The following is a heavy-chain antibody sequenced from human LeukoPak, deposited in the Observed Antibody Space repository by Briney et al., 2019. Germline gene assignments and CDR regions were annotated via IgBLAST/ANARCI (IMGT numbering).Heavy chain of an antibody. CDR2: IYSSGST. CDR3: ARVNYDFWSGYYPHFDY. D-gene: IGHD3-3*01. CDR1: PGSISNYY. V-gene: IGHV4-4*07. Sequence: SETLSLTCTVSPGSISNYYWSWIRQPAGKGLEWIGLIYSSGSTSYNPSLKSRVTMSVDTSKNQFSLKLSSVTAADTAVYYCARVNYDFWSGYYPHFDYWGQGTLVTVSS. J-gene: IGHJ4*02.